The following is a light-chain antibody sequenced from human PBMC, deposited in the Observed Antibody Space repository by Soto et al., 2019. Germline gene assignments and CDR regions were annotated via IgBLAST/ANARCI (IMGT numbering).Light chain of an antibody. V-gene: IGLV1-40*01. Sequence: QPVLTQPPSVSGAPGQRVTISCTGSSSNIGAGYDVHWYQQLPGTAPKLLIYVNTNRPSGVPDRFSGSKSGTSASLAITGLQAEDEADYYCQSYDSSLSGSNWVFGGGTKLTVL. CDR3: QSYDSSLSGSNWV. J-gene: IGLJ3*02. CDR1: SSNIGAGYD. CDR2: VNT.